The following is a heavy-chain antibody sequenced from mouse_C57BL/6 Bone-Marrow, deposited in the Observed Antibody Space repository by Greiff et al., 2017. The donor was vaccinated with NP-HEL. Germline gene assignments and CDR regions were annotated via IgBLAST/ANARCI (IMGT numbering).Heavy chain of an antibody. CDR1: GYTFTSYW. J-gene: IGHJ1*03. CDR3: ADWYFDV. CDR2: IDPSDSYT. Sequence: QVQLQQPGAELVRPGTSVKLSCKASGYTFTSYWMHWVKQRPGQGLEWIGVIDPSDSYTNYNQKFKGKATLTVDTSSSTAYMQLSSLTSEDSAVYYCADWYFDVWGTGTTVTVSS. V-gene: IGHV1-59*01.